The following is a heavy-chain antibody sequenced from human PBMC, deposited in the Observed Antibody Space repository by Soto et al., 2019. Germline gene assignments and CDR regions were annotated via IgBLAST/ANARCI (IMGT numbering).Heavy chain of an antibody. J-gene: IGHJ4*02. CDR2: IKTRAAGGTT. Sequence: PGGSLRLSCAASAFTFTDVWMNWVRQAPGKGLEWVGRIKTRAAGGTTDYAAPVKGRFTISRDDSKNTLYLQMNSLKTDDTAVYYCATDSIPFSGWGQGTLVTVSS. CDR1: AFTFTDVW. V-gene: IGHV3-15*07. CDR3: ATDSIPFSG.